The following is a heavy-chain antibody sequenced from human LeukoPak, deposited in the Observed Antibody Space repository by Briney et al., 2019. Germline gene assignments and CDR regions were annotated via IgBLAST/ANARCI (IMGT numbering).Heavy chain of an antibody. D-gene: IGHD2-15*01. J-gene: IGHJ5*02. CDR3: ARDRDPRYCSGGSCYSGFWFDP. CDR1: GFTFSSYA. V-gene: IGHV3-30-3*01. CDR2: ISYDGSNK. Sequence: PGGSLRLSCAASGFTFSSYAMHWVRQAPGKGLEWVAVISYDGSNKYYADSVKGRFTISRDNSKNTLYLQMNSLRAEDTAVYYCARDRDPRYCSGGSCYSGFWFDPWGQGTLVTVSS.